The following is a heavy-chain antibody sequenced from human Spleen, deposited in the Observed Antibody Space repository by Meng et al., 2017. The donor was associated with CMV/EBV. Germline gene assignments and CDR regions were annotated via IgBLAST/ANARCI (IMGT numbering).Heavy chain of an antibody. V-gene: IGHV1-18*01. CDR1: GYRFTNFG. CDR2: ISGYNGNT. CDR3: ARYHDNPGFDY. D-gene: IGHD3-9*01. J-gene: IGHJ4*02. Sequence: SCKASGYRFTNFGISWVRQAPGQGLEWMGWISGYNGNTNYAQKVQGRVTMTTATFTSTVYMELRSLTSDDTAVYYCARYHDNPGFDYWGQGTLVTVSS.